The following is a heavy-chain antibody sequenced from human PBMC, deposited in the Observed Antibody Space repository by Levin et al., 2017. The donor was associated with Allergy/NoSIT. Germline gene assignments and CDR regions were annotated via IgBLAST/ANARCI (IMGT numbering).Heavy chain of an antibody. V-gene: IGHV3-11*01. CDR3: ARDRGEWTPPD. Sequence: GGSLRLSCAASGFTFSDYYMNWVRQAPGKGLEWVSYISSGGSTIFYADSVKGRFTISRDNARSSLFLQMNSLRVDDTAVYYCARDRGEWTPPDWGQGTLVTVSS. CDR1: GFTFSDYY. D-gene: IGHD3-16*01. J-gene: IGHJ4*02. CDR2: ISSGGSTI.